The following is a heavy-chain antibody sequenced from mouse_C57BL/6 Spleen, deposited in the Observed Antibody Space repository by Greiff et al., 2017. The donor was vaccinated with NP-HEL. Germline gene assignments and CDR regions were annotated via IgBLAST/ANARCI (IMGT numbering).Heavy chain of an antibody. V-gene: IGHV1-69*01. CDR1: GYTFTSYW. D-gene: IGHD1-1*01. CDR2: IDPSDSYT. Sequence: QVQLQQSGAELVMPGASVKLSCKASGYTFTSYWMHWVKQRPGQGLEWIGEIDPSDSYTNYNQKFKGKSTLTVDKSSSTAYMQHSSLTSEDSTVYYCARVPITTGYFDVWGKGTTVTVSS. J-gene: IGHJ1*03. CDR3: ARVPITTGYFDV.